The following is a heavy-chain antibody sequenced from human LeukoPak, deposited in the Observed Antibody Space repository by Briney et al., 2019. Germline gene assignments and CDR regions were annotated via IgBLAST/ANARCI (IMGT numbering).Heavy chain of an antibody. CDR2: IYHSGST. D-gene: IGHD3-3*01. CDR3: ARALNFDWLLYRRGGYYFDY. J-gene: IGHJ4*02. Sequence: ETSETLSLTCTVSGYSISSGYYWGWIRQPPGKGLEWIGSIYHSGSTNYNPSLKSRVTISVDTSKNQFSLKLSSVTAAGTAVYYCARALNFDWLLYRRGGYYFDYRGQGILVTVSS. CDR1: GYSISSGYY. V-gene: IGHV4-38-2*02.